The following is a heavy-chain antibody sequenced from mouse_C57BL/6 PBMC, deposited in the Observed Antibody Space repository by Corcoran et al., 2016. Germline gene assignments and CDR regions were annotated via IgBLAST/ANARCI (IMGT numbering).Heavy chain of an antibody. D-gene: IGHD1-1*01. J-gene: IGHJ3*01. Sequence: EVQLQQSGPELVKPGASVKISCKASGYTFTDYYMNWVKQSHGKSLEWIGDINPNNGGTSYNQKFKGKATLTVDKSSSTAYMELRSLTSEDSAVYYCARRGIYYGSRGFAYWGQGTLVTVSA. V-gene: IGHV1-26*01. CDR1: GYTFTDYY. CDR2: INPNNGGT. CDR3: ARRGIYYGSRGFAY.